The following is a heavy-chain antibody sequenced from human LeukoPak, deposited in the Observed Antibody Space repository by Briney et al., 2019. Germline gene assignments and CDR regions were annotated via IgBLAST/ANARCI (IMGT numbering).Heavy chain of an antibody. J-gene: IGHJ5*02. Sequence: ASETLSLTCTVSGGSISSYYWSWIRQPPGKGLEWIGYIYYSGSTNYNPSLKSRVTISVDTSKNQFSLKLSSVTAADTAVYYCARGGYYGSANWFDPWGQGTLVTVSS. D-gene: IGHD3-10*01. CDR2: IYYSGST. CDR3: ARGGYYGSANWFDP. CDR1: GGSISSYY. V-gene: IGHV4-59*01.